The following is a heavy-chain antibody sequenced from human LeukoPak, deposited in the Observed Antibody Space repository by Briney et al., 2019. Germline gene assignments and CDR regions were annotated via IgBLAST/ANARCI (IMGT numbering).Heavy chain of an antibody. D-gene: IGHD6-19*01. Sequence: GGSLRLSCAASGFTFSSYATSWVRQAPGKGLEWVSGISGSGGSTYYADSVKGRFTISRDNSKNTLYLQMNGLRAEDTAVYYCAKPLGNINTVAVAFDYWGQGTLVTVSS. CDR3: AKPLGNINTVAVAFDY. V-gene: IGHV3-23*01. J-gene: IGHJ4*02. CDR1: GFTFSSYA. CDR2: ISGSGGST.